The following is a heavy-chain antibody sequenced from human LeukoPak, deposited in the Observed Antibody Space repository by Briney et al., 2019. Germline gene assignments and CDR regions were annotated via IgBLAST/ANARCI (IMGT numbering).Heavy chain of an antibody. CDR2: ITGSGDTT. CDR3: AKWGDYDILTSYYVTDF. V-gene: IGHV3-23*01. Sequence: GGSLRLSCAASGFIFRNYAMSWVRQAPGKGLEWVSPITGSGDTTYYADSVKGRFTISRDNSKNTLYVEMNSLRAEDTAGYYCAKWGDYDILTSYYVTDFWGQGTLVTVSS. J-gene: IGHJ4*02. D-gene: IGHD3-9*01. CDR1: GFIFRNYA.